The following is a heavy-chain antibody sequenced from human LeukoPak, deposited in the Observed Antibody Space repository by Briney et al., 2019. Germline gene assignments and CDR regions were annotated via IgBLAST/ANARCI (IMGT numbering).Heavy chain of an antibody. Sequence: LTGGSLRLSCAASGCTISSSYMSWVRQVPGKGLEWVSCIYGADTIYYADFVKDRFTISRDSNRNILYLQMNSLRAEDTAVYYCARGARGAYFDYWGQGTLVTVSS. CDR1: GCTISSSY. J-gene: IGHJ4*02. CDR3: ARGARGAYFDY. CDR2: IYGADTI. V-gene: IGHV3-66*01. D-gene: IGHD4/OR15-4a*01.